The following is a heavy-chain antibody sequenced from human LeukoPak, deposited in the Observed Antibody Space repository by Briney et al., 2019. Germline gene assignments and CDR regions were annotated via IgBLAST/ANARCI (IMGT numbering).Heavy chain of an antibody. J-gene: IGHJ6*02. CDR1: GDSINGFY. CDR3: ARQGRFSYFGMDV. Sequence: SETLSLTCTVSGDSINGFYWSWIRQPPGKGREWVAYIYYAGRTTFNPSLKSRVTISVDTSKNQFSLKLTSLTAADTAVYYCARQGRFSYFGMDVWGQGTTVTVSS. CDR2: IYYAGRT. V-gene: IGHV4-59*08. D-gene: IGHD3-3*01.